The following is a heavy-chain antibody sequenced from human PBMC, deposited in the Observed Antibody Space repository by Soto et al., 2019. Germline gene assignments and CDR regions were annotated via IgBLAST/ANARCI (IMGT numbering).Heavy chain of an antibody. Sequence: GSLRLSCAPSGFTFSNYWMTWVRQAPGKGLEWVANIKQDGSQKYYVDSVKGRFTISRDNAKNSLYLQINSLRAEDTAFYYCARIGYSSSSLDYWGQGTLVTV. J-gene: IGHJ4*02. V-gene: IGHV3-7*03. D-gene: IGHD6-13*01. CDR2: IKQDGSQK. CDR1: GFTFSNYW. CDR3: ARIGYSSSSLDY.